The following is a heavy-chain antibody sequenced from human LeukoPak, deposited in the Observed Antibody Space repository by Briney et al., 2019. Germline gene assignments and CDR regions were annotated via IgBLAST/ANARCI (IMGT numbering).Heavy chain of an antibody. CDR3: ASRVVPAANYFDY. CDR2: INHSGST. V-gene: IGHV4-34*01. Sequence: SETLSLTCAVSGGPFSGYYWSWIRQPPGKGLEWIGEINHSGSTNYNPSLKSRVTISVDTSKNQFSLKLSSVTAADTAVYYCASRVVPAANYFDYWGQGTLVTVSS. J-gene: IGHJ4*02. CDR1: GGPFSGYY. D-gene: IGHD2-2*01.